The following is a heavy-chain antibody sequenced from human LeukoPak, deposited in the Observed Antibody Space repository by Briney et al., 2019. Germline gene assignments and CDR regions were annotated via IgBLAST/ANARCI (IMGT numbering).Heavy chain of an antibody. J-gene: IGHJ4*02. D-gene: IGHD6-13*01. CDR2: IYPGDSDT. V-gene: IGHV5-51*01. Sequence: GESLKISCKGSGYSFNNYWIGLVRQVPGKGLEWMGIIYPGDSDTRYSPSFHGQVTISADKSISTAYLQWSSLKASDTAIYYCARRVAAAFDYWGQGTLVTVSS. CDR1: GYSFNNYW. CDR3: ARRVAAAFDY.